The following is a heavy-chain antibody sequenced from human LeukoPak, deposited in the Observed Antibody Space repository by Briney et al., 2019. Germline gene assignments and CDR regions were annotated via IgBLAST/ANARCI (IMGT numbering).Heavy chain of an antibody. D-gene: IGHD5-18*01. CDR2: IYYSGNT. V-gene: IGHV4-59*01. CDR1: GDSISYYY. J-gene: IGHJ4*02. Sequence: SETLSLTCTVSGDSISYYYWSWIRQPPGKGLEWMGKIYYSGNTNYNPSLKSRVTISVDTSKNQFSLKLSSVTAADTAVYYCARVRGYSYDSSHFDYWGQGTLVTVSS. CDR3: ARVRGYSYDSSHFDY.